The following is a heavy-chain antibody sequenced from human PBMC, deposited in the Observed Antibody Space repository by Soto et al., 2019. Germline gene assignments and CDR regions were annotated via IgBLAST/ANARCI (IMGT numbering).Heavy chain of an antibody. CDR2: ISGSGLST. CDR1: GFTFSGYA. D-gene: IGHD4-17*01. J-gene: IGHJ4*02. CDR3: AKMTTRRFDY. Sequence: PGGSLRLSCAASGFTFSGYAMGWVRQAPGKGLEWVSGISGSGLSTNYADSVKGRFTISRDNSKNTLYLQMNSLRAEDTAVYYCAKMTTRRFDYWGQGTLVTVSS. V-gene: IGHV3-23*01.